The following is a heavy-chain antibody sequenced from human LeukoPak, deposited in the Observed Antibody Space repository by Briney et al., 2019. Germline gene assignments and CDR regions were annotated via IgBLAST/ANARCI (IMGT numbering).Heavy chain of an antibody. CDR3: ARDSFHSSDY. D-gene: IGHD3-3*02. J-gene: IGHJ4*02. CDR2: IKEDGSEK. CDR1: GLSFSKYW. Sequence: GGSLRLSCAASGLSFSKYWMSWVRQAPGRGLEWVANIKEDGSEKYYMDSVKGRFTISRDNAKNSLYLQMNSLRPEDTAVYHCARDSFHSSDYWGQGTLVTVSS. V-gene: IGHV3-7*01.